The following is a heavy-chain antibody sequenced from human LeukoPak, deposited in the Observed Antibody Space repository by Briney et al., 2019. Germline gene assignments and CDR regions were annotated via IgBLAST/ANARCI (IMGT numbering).Heavy chain of an antibody. J-gene: IGHJ4*02. CDR1: GGSFSGYY. CDR2: INHSGRT. CDR3: ARIGRYSSGWSGFDY. D-gene: IGHD6-19*01. Sequence: SETLSLTCAVYGGSFSGYYWSWIRQPPGKGLEWIGEINHSGRTNYNPSLKSRVTISVDTSKNQFSLKLSSVTAADTAVYYCARIGRYSSGWSGFDYWGQGTLVTVSS. V-gene: IGHV4-34*01.